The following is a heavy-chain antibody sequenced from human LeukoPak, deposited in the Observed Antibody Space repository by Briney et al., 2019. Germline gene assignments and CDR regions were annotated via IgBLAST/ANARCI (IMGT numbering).Heavy chain of an antibody. J-gene: IGHJ6*01. V-gene: IGHV4-34*01. D-gene: IGHD1-14*01. CDR2: INQSGST. CDR1: GGSFSGYY. Sequence: SETLSLTCAVYGGSFSGYYWSWIRQPPGKGLEWIGEINQSGSTNYNPSLTSRVTISVDTSKNQFSLKLRSVTAAVTAVSYCARVDPRRPTGMPIGYYGMDVWGQGTTVTVSS. CDR3: ARVDPRRPTGMPIGYYGMDV.